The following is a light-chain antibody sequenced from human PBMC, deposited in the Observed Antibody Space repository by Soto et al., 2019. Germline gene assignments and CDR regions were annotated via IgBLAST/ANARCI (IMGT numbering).Light chain of an antibody. V-gene: IGKV1-16*02. CDR3: QQYVNYPRT. J-gene: IGKJ1*01. CDR2: AAS. Sequence: DIQMTQSPSSLSASVGDRITITCRASQDIRNYLAWFQQKPGKAPTSLIYAASTLQPGVPSKFSGSGSGTDFPLTISRLQPEDFATYYCQQYVNYPRTFGQGTTVEI. CDR1: QDIRNY.